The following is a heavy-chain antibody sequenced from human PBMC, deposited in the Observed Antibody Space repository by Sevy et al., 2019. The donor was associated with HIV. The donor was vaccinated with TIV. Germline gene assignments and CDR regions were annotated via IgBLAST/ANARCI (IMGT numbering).Heavy chain of an antibody. CDR2: IYPDDSET. CDR1: GYGFTSHW. J-gene: IGHJ4*02. CDR3: ATSRSGYFDSSGYYIY. D-gene: IGHD3-22*01. Sequence: GESLKISCEGSGYGFTSHWIGWVRHMPGKGLEWMGTIYPDDSETRYSPSFQGQVTFSADKSIRTAYLQWSSLKASDTAMYYCATSRSGYFDSSGYYIYWGQGTMVTVSS. V-gene: IGHV5-51*01.